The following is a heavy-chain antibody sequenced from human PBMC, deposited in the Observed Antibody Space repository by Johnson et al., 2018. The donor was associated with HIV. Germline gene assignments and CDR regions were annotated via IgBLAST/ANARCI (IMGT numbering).Heavy chain of an antibody. D-gene: IGHD1-26*01. CDR1: GFTLSSYA. V-gene: IGHV3-23*04. CDR3: AKRSGSFYGAFDL. Sequence: VQLVESGGGVVQPGRSLRLSCAASGFTLSSYALSWVRQAPGKGLEWVSGFTAHDGVTYYADSVKGRFTISRDLSKNTPYLQMNSLRADDSALYYCAKRSGSFYGAFDLWGQGTMVTVSS. J-gene: IGHJ3*01. CDR2: FTAHDGVT.